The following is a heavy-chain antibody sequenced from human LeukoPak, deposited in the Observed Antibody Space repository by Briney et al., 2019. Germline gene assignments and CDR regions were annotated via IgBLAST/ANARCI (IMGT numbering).Heavy chain of an antibody. CDR3: ARDRLGGTAQDY. Sequence: SETLSLTCTVSGGSISSYYWSWIRQPPGKGLEWIGYIYYSGSTNYNPSLKSRVTISVDTSKNQFSLKLSSVTAADAAVYYCARDRLGGTAQDYWGQGTLVTVSS. J-gene: IGHJ4*02. CDR2: IYYSGST. V-gene: IGHV4-59*01. CDR1: GGSISSYY. D-gene: IGHD3-16*01.